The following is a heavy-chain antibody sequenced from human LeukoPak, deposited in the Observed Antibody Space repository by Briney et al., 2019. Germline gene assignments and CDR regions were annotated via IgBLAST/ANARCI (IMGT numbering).Heavy chain of an antibody. CDR3: ARELERRYYYYGMDV. D-gene: IGHD1-1*01. J-gene: IGHJ6*02. Sequence: SVKVSCKASGGTFSSYAISWVRQAPGQGLEWMGGIIPIFGTANYAQKFQGRVTITADESTSTAYMELSSLRSEDAAVYYCARELERRYYYYGMDVWGQGTTVTVSS. CDR1: GGTFSSYA. V-gene: IGHV1-69*13. CDR2: IIPIFGTA.